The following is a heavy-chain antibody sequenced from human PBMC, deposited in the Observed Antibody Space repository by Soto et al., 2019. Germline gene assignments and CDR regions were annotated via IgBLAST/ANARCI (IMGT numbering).Heavy chain of an antibody. J-gene: IGHJ6*02. V-gene: IGHV1-69*01. CDR2: IIPIFGTA. CDR1: GGTFSSYA. CDR3: ARDQRKVTLVTMVRGGGYGMDV. Sequence: QVQLVQSGAEVKKPGSSVKVSCKASGGTFSSYAISWVRQAPGQGLEWMGGIIPIFGTANYAQKFQGRGTITADESTSTAYMGLSSLRSEDTAVYYCARDQRKVTLVTMVRGGGYGMDVWGQGTTVTVSS. D-gene: IGHD3-10*01.